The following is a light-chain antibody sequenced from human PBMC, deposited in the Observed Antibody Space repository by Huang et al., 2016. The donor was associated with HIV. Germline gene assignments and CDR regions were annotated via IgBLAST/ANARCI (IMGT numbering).Light chain of an antibody. CDR1: QSVSSY. CDR2: DAA. CDR3: QQRSKWIT. Sequence: EIVLTQSQATLSLSPGERATLSCRASQSVSSYLAWYHQKPGQAPRLLIYDAANRATGIPARFSGSGFGTDFTLTSSSLEPEDFAVYFCQQRSKWITFGQGTRLEIK. V-gene: IGKV3-11*01. J-gene: IGKJ5*01.